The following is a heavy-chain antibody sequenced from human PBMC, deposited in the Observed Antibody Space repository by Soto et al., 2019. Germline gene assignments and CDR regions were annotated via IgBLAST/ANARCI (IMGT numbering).Heavy chain of an antibody. CDR1: GGTFSNYP. CDR3: ASGGEYYDENLPHYYFFGMHV. V-gene: IGHV1-69*01. D-gene: IGHD3-16*01. CDR2: IIPIFGKA. Sequence: QVQLVQSGAEVKKPGSSVKVSCKASGGTFSNYPITWVRRAPGQGLEWLGGIIPIFGKADYTQKFQGRVTITADEPTSTAYMEISSLRSEDTALYYCASGGEYYDENLPHYYFFGMHVWGPGTTVTVSS. J-gene: IGHJ6*02.